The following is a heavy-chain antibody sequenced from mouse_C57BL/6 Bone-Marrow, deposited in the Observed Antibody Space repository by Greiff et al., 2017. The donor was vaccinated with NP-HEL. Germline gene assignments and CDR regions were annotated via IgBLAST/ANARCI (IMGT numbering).Heavy chain of an antibody. CDR2: IDPEDGET. V-gene: IGHV14-2*01. J-gene: IGHJ1*03. CDR1: GFNIKDYY. Sequence: EVKVEESGAELVKPGASVKLSCTASGFNIKDYYMHWVKQRTEQGLEWIGRIDPEDGETKYAPKFQGKATITADTSSNTAYLQLSSLTSEDTAVYYCARRYGLWYFDVWGTGTTVTVSS. D-gene: IGHD1-1*01. CDR3: ARRYGLWYFDV.